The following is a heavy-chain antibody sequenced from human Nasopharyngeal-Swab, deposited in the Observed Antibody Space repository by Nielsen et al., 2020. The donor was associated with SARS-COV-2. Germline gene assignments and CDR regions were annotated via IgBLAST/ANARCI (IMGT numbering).Heavy chain of an antibody. J-gene: IGHJ3*02. CDR1: GGSFSGYY. V-gene: IGHV4-34*09. Sequence: LRLSCAVYGGSFSGYYWSWIRQPPGKGLEWIGEINHSGSTNYNPSLKSRVTISVDTSKNQFSLKLSSVTAADTAVYYCARARSSFTMIVVVIDAFDIWGQGTMVTVSS. D-gene: IGHD3-22*01. CDR2: INHSGST. CDR3: ARARSSFTMIVVVIDAFDI.